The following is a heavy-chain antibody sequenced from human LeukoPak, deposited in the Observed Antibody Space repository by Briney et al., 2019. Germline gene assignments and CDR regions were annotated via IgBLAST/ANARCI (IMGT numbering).Heavy chain of an antibody. Sequence: SETLSLTCTVSGVSISSYYWSWIRQPPGKGLEWIGYIYYSGSTNYNPSLKSRATISVDTSKNQFSLKLSSVAAADTAVYYCARGPYYDSSGSGGFDPWGQGTLVTVSS. CDR3: ARGPYYDSSGSGGFDP. D-gene: IGHD3-22*01. V-gene: IGHV4-59*01. CDR1: GVSISSYY. CDR2: IYYSGST. J-gene: IGHJ5*02.